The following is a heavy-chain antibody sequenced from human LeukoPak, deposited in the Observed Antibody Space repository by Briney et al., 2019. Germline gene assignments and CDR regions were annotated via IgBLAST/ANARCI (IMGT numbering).Heavy chain of an antibody. D-gene: IGHD1-26*01. CDR2: IKQDGSEK. J-gene: IGHJ4*02. CDR3: ARAKWELRVLLGY. Sequence: GGSLRLSCAASGFTFSSYWMSWVRQAPGKGLEWVANIKQDGSEKYYVDSVKGRFIISRDNAKNSLYLQMNSLRAEDTTVYYCARAKWELRVLLGYWGQGTLVTVSS. V-gene: IGHV3-7*01. CDR1: GFTFSSYW.